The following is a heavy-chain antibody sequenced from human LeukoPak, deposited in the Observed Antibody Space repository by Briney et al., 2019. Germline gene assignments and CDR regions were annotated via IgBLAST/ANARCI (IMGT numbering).Heavy chain of an antibody. D-gene: IGHD1-26*01. CDR2: ISGSGGST. Sequence: QSGGSLRLSCAASGFTFSSYAMSWVRQAPGTGLEWVSAISGSGGSTYYADSVKGRFTISRDNSKNTLYLQMNSLRAEDTAVYYCAKDERSGSYSYFDYWGQGTLVTVSS. J-gene: IGHJ4*02. CDR3: AKDERSGSYSYFDY. V-gene: IGHV3-23*01. CDR1: GFTFSSYA.